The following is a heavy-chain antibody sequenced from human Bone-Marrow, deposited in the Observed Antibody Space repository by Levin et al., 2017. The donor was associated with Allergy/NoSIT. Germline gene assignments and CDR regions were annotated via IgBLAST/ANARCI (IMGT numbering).Heavy chain of an antibody. CDR2: IYYSGST. CDR3: ARSVRSSSWYAATYYYYGMDV. V-gene: IGHV4-59*01. J-gene: IGHJ6*02. Sequence: SSETLSLTCTVSGGSISSYYWSWIRQPPGKGLEWIGYIYYSGSTNYNPSLKSRVTISVDTSKNQFSLKLSSVTAADTAVYYCARSVRSSSWYAATYYYYGMDVWGQGTTVTVSS. D-gene: IGHD6-13*01. CDR1: GGSISSYY.